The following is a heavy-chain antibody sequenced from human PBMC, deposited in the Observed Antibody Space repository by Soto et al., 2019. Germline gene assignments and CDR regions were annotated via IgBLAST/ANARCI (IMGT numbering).Heavy chain of an antibody. J-gene: IGHJ3*02. V-gene: IGHV1-2*04. Sequence: ASVKVSCKASGYTFTGYYMHWVRQAPGQGLEWMGWINPNSGGTNYAQKFQGWVTMTRDTSISTAYMELSRLRSDDTAVYYCARYCGGDCYGAFDIWGQGTMVTVSS. CDR2: INPNSGGT. CDR1: GYTFTGYY. CDR3: ARYCGGDCYGAFDI. D-gene: IGHD2-21*02.